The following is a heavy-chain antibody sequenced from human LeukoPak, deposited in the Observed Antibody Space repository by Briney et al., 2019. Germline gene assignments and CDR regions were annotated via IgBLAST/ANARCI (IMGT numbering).Heavy chain of an antibody. CDR2: IYYSGST. J-gene: IGHJ4*02. V-gene: IGHV4-59*01. CDR3: ARAVEMATTVDY. CDR1: GGSISSYY. Sequence: SETLSLTCTVSGGSISSYYWSWIRQPPGKGLEWIGYIYYSGSTNYNPSLKSRVTISVDTSKNQFPLKLSSVTAADTAVYYCARAVEMATTVDYWGQGTLVTVSP. D-gene: IGHD5-24*01.